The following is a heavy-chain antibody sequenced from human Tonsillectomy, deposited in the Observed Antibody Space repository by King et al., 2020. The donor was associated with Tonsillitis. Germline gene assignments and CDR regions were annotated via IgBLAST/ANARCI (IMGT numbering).Heavy chain of an antibody. CDR2: IYYSGST. J-gene: IGHJ4*02. V-gene: IGHV4-30-4*01. CDR3: ASVANGCCSTSCYWYFDY. Sequence: QLQESGPGLVKPLQTLSLTCTVSCGSISSVEYYWSWIRQPPGKGLEWIGYIYYSGSTYYSPSLKSRVTISVDTSKNQFSLRLTSVTAADTAVYYCASVANGCCSTSCYWYFDYWGQGTLVTVSS. D-gene: IGHD2-2*01. CDR1: CGSISSVEYY.